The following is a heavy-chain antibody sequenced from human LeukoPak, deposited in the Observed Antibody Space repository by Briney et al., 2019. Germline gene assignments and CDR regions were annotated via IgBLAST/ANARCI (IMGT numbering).Heavy chain of an antibody. Sequence: SETLSLTCTVSGGSISSYYWSWIRQPTGKGLEWIGYIYYSGSTNYNPSLKSRVTISVDTSKNQFSLKLSSVTAADTAVYYCARGSFYFDSSGYQYYFDYWGQGTLVTVSS. V-gene: IGHV4-59*01. CDR1: GGSISSYY. CDR3: ARGSFYFDSSGYQYYFDY. J-gene: IGHJ4*02. D-gene: IGHD3-22*01. CDR2: IYYSGST.